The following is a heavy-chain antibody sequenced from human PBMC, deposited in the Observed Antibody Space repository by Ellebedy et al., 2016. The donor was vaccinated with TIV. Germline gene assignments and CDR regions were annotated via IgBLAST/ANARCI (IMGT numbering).Heavy chain of an antibody. CDR1: GFSLSSYL. CDR3: GRAIGSGSCY. V-gene: IGHV3-7*01. Sequence: GESLKISCAASGFSLSSYLMHWVRPAPGKGLEWVANIKQDGSEKYYVDSVKGRFTISRDNAKNSLYLQMNSLRAEDTAVYFCGRAIGSGSCYWGQGTLVTVSS. CDR2: IKQDGSEK. D-gene: IGHD3-10*01. J-gene: IGHJ4*02.